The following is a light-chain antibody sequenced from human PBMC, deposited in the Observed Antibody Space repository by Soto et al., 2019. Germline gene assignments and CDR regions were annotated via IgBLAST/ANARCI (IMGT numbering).Light chain of an antibody. Sequence: DIQMTQSPSSLSASVGDSVTITCQASQDIYDYLNWYQHKPGNAPRPLMYAASNLETGVPSRFSGSGSGTDFTFTINSLQPEDIATYYCQQYDNSPMFTFGRGTKVDIK. CDR3: QQYDNSPMFT. V-gene: IGKV1-33*01. J-gene: IGKJ2*01. CDR1: QDIYDY. CDR2: AAS.